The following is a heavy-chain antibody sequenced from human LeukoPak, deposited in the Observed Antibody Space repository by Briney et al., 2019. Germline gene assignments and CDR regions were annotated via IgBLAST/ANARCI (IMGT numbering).Heavy chain of an antibody. CDR2: ISSSSTYT. V-gene: IGHV3-11*05. Sequence: GGSLRLSCAASGLTFSDYYMSWIRQAPGKGLEWLSYISSSSTYTNYADSVKGRFTISRDNAKNSLYLQMNTLSAEDTAVYYCARDVVGASAGGRFYYCGEGDLVTVSS. CDR3: ARDVVGASAGGRFYY. J-gene: IGHJ4*02. D-gene: IGHD1-26*01. CDR1: GLTFSDYY.